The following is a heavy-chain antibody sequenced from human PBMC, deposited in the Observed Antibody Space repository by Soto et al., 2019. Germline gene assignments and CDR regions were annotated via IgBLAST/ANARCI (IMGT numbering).Heavy chain of an antibody. Sequence: QVQLQESGPGLVKPSETLSLTCTVSGGSISSYYWIWIRQPPGKGLEWIGYIYYSGSTNYNPSLKSRVTISVDTSKNPFSLKLSSVTAADTAVYYCARSWGTYFDYWGPGTLVTVSS. J-gene: IGHJ4*02. V-gene: IGHV4-59*01. D-gene: IGHD7-27*01. CDR3: ARSWGTYFDY. CDR1: GGSISSYY. CDR2: IYYSGST.